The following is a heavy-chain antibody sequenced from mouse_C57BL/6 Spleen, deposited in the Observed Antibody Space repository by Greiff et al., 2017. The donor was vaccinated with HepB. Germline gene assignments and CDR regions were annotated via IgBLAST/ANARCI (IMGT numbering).Heavy chain of an antibody. Sequence: QVQLQQPGAELVRPGTSVKLSCKASGYTFTSYWMHWVKQRPGQGLEWIGVIDPSDSYTNYNQKFKGKATLTVDTSSSTAYMQLSSLTSEDSAVYYCAREILRPLFDYWGQGTTLTVSS. D-gene: IGHD1-2*01. J-gene: IGHJ2*01. CDR3: AREILRPLFDY. CDR1: GYTFTSYW. CDR2: IDPSDSYT. V-gene: IGHV1-59*01.